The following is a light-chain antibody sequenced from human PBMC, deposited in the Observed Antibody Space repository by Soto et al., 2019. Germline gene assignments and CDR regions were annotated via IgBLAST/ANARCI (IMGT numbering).Light chain of an antibody. Sequence: DIQMTQSPSTLSASVGDRVTITCRASQSISNWLAWYQQKPGKAPKLLIYDASSLESGVPSRFSGSGSGTEFTLTVSSLQPDDFATYYCQQYNYYYTFGQGTKLDIK. CDR1: QSISNW. CDR2: DAS. J-gene: IGKJ2*01. V-gene: IGKV1-5*01. CDR3: QQYNYYYT.